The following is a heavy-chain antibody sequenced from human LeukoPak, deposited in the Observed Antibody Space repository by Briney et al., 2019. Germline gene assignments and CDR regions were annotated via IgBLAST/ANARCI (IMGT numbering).Heavy chain of an antibody. D-gene: IGHD3-22*01. Sequence: PSETLSLTCAVYGGSFSGYYWSWIRQPPGKGLEWIGVINHSGSTNYNPSLKSRVTISVDTSKNQFSLKLSSVTAADTAVYYCARTSAYYYDSSGYYWGYYFDYWGQGTLVTVSS. CDR2: INHSGST. V-gene: IGHV4-34*01. J-gene: IGHJ4*02. CDR1: GGSFSGYY. CDR3: ARTSAYYYDSSGYYWGYYFDY.